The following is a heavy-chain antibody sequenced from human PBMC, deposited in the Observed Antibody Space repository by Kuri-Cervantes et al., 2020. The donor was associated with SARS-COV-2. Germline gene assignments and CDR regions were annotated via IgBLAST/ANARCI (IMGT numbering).Heavy chain of an antibody. V-gene: IGHV3-73*01. CDR3: TTLVDY. CDR2: VRGKANNYAT. CDR1: GFPFSASA. Sequence: GESLKISCEVSGFPFSASAIHWVRQASGKGLEWVGRVRGKANNYATAYGASVKGRFTISRDDLKNMAFLQMNSLKTEDTAVYYCTTLVDYWGQGTLVTVSS. J-gene: IGHJ4*02.